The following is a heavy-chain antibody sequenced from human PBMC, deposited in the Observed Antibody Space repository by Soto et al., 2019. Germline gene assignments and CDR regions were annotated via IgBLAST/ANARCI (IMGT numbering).Heavy chain of an antibody. J-gene: IGHJ4*02. V-gene: IGHV3-64*01. CDR3: ARDGGCGGDCYNDY. Sequence: EVQLVASGGGLVQPGGSLRLSCAASGFTFSSYAMHWVRQAPGKGLEYVSAISSNGGSTYYANSVKGRFTISRDNSKNTLYLQMGSLRAEDMAVYYCARDGGCGGDCYNDYWGQGTLVTVSS. CDR2: ISSNGGST. D-gene: IGHD2-21*02. CDR1: GFTFSSYA.